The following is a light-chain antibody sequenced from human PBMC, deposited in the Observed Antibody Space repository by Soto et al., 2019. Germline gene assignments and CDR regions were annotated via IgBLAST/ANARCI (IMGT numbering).Light chain of an antibody. V-gene: IGKV3-20*01. CDR2: GAS. Sequence: EIVLTQAPGTLSLSPGERATLSCRASQSVSSSYLAWYQQKPGQAPRLLIYGASSRATGIPDRFSGRGSGTDFTLTISRLEPEDFAVYYCQKYGSSPITFGQGTRLEIK. CDR1: QSVSSSY. CDR3: QKYGSSPIT. J-gene: IGKJ5*01.